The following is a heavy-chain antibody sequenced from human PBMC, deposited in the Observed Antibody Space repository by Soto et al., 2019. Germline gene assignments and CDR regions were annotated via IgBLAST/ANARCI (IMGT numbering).Heavy chain of an antibody. J-gene: IGHJ4*02. V-gene: IGHV3-30*04. Sequence: GGSLRLSCAASGFTFSSYAMHWVRQAPGKGLEWVAVISYDGSNKYYADSVKGRFTISRDNSKNTLYLQMNSLRAEDTAVYYCARERNVDIVATVYFDYWGQGTLVTVSS. CDR3: ARERNVDIVATVYFDY. CDR1: GFTFSSYA. CDR2: ISYDGSNK. D-gene: IGHD5-12*01.